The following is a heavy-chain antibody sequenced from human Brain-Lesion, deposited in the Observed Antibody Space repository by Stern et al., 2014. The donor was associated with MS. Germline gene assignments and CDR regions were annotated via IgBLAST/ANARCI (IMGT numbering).Heavy chain of an antibody. CDR3: ARGLYYFDY. J-gene: IGHJ4*02. CDR2: IWFDGSTK. V-gene: IGHV3-33*01. CDR1: GFTFSAYG. Sequence: QVQLVQSGGGVVQPGRSLRLSCAASGFTFSAYGMHWVRQAPGKGLEWVAVIWFDGSTKSYADSVKGRFTISRDNSKNTLYLQLNSLRAEDTAVFYCARGLYYFDYWGRGTLVTVSS.